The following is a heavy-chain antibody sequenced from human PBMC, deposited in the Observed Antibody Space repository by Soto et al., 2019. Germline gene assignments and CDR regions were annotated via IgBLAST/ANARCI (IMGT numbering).Heavy chain of an antibody. V-gene: IGHV1-2*04. J-gene: IGHJ4*01. D-gene: IGHD6-6*01. CDR1: GYIFPDYY. CDR2: INPNGGGT. Sequence: ASVKVSCKASGYIFPDYYVHWVRQAPGEGLEWMGRINPNGGGTNYAQKFEGWVTMTTDTSISTTYMELSRLNFDDTAVYYCARGEQLVPFDSWGQGTMVTVSS. CDR3: ARGEQLVPFDS.